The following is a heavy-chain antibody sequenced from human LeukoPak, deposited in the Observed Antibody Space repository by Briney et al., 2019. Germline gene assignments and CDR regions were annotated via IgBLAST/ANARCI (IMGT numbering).Heavy chain of an antibody. V-gene: IGHV5-51*01. Sequence: GESLKISCKGSGYTFTSYRINWVRQMPGKGLEWMGIIYPGESETRYSPSFQGQVTISADKSITTVYLQWSSLKASDTAMYYCARLYGDYALDYWGQGTLVTVSS. CDR2: IYPGESET. CDR3: ARLYGDYALDY. CDR1: GYTFTSYR. D-gene: IGHD4-17*01. J-gene: IGHJ4*02.